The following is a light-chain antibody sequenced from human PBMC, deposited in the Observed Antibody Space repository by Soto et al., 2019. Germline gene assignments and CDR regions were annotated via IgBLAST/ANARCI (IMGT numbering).Light chain of an antibody. J-gene: IGLJ1*01. V-gene: IGLV1-40*01. CDR1: SSNIGAGYD. Sequence: QPVLTQPPSVSGAPGQRVTISCTGSSSNIGAGYDVHWYQQLPGTAPKLLIYGNSNRPSGVPDRFSGSKSGTSASLAITGLQAEDEADFYCQSHDSSLSAYVFGTGTXLTVL. CDR2: GNS. CDR3: QSHDSSLSAYV.